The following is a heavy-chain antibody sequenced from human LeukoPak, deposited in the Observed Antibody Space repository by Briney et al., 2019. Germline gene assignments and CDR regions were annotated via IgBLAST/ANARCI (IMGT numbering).Heavy chain of an antibody. CDR1: GFTFSSYV. V-gene: IGHV3-23*01. D-gene: IGHD3-22*01. CDR2: ISGSGGST. Sequence: PGGSLRLSCAASGFTFSSYVMNWVRQAPGKGREWVSGISGSGGSTYHADSVKGRVTISRDNSKNTLYLQRNSLRAEDTAVYYCAKELDSSGYFDYWGQGTLVTVSS. J-gene: IGHJ4*02. CDR3: AKELDSSGYFDY.